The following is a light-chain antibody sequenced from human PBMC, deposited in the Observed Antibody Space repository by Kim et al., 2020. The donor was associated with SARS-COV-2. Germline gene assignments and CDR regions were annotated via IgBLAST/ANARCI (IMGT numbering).Light chain of an antibody. J-gene: IGKJ4*01. Sequence: SPGETGTPPRRTSRSLSSNLAWYPQKPGKAPRLLIYGGSTRATGIPARFSGSGSATEFTLTISSLQSEDFAVYYCQQFKSWPPLTFGGGTKVDIK. CDR2: GGS. V-gene: IGKV3-15*01. CDR3: QQFKSWPPLT. CDR1: RSLSSN.